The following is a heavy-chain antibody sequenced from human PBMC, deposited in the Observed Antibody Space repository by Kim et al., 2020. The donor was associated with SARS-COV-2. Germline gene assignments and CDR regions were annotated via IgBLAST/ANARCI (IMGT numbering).Heavy chain of an antibody. Sequence: SETLSLTCTVSGGSISSGDYYWSWISQPPGKGLEWIGYIYYSGSTYYNPSLKSRVTISVDTSKNQFSLKLSSVTAADTAVYYCARAAEWGSSWYSRNYYYGMDVWGQGPTVTVSS. D-gene: IGHD6-13*01. V-gene: IGHV4-30-4*01. CDR2: IYYSGST. CDR1: GGSISSGDYY. CDR3: ARAAEWGSSWYSRNYYYGMDV. J-gene: IGHJ6*02.